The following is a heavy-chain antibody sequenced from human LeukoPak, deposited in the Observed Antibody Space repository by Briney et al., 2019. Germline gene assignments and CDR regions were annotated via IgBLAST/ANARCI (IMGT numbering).Heavy chain of an antibody. CDR3: ARPKTGSYWDY. V-gene: IGHV5-51*01. CDR1: GYNFASYW. Sequence: GESLKISCKGSGYNFASYWIGWVRQMPGKGLEWMGIIYPGDSDTRYSPSFQGQVTISADQSISTAYLQWSSLKASDTAMYYCARPKTGSYWDYWGQGTLVTVSS. D-gene: IGHD7-27*01. CDR2: IYPGDSDT. J-gene: IGHJ4*02.